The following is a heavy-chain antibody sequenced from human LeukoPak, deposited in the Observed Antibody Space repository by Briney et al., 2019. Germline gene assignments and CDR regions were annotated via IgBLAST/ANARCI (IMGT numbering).Heavy chain of an antibody. CDR3: ARVIRIQEAGRGCAYFDY. J-gene: IGHJ4*02. V-gene: IGHV3-21*01. CDR2: ISGATTYI. D-gene: IGHD1-26*01. CDR1: GFPFSSYS. Sequence: SGGSLRLSCAASGFPFSSYSMNWVRQTPGKGLEWVSSISGATTYIFYADSVKGRFTISRDNAKNSLYLQMNSLTAEDTAVYYCARVIRIQEAGRGCAYFDYWGQGTLVTVSS.